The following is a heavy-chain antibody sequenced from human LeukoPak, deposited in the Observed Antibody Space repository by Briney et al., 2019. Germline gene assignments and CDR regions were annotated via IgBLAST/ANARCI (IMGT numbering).Heavy chain of an antibody. CDR3: ARGAAPGIRSWFDP. CDR2: IYYSGST. J-gene: IGHJ5*02. Sequence: PSETLSLTCTVSGGSMSSYYWSWIRQPPGKGLEWIRYIYYSGSTNYNPSLKSRVTISVDTSKNQFSLKLSSVTAADTAVYYCARGAAPGIRSWFDPWGQGTLVTVSS. V-gene: IGHV4-59*08. D-gene: IGHD6-13*01. CDR1: GGSMSSYY.